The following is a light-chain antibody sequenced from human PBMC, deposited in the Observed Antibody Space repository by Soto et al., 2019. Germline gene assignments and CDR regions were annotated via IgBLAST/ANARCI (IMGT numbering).Light chain of an antibody. V-gene: IGLV8-61*01. CDR2: STN. J-gene: IGLJ3*02. CDR3: VLYMGSGSWV. Sequence: QTVVTQAPSFSVSPGGTVTLTCGLSSGSVSTSYYPSWYQQTPGQAPRTLIYSTNTRSSGVPARFSGSILGNRAALTITGAQADDESDYYCVLYMGSGSWVFGGGTKLTVL. CDR1: SGSVSTSYY.